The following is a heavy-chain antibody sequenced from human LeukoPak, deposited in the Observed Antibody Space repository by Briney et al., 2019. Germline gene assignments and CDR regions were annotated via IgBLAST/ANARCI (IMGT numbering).Heavy chain of an antibody. CDR2: IYTSGST. V-gene: IGHV4-61*02. J-gene: IGHJ4*02. CDR1: GGSISSGSYY. Sequence: SETLSLTCTVSGGSISSGSYYWSWIRQPAGKGLEWIGRIYTSGSTNYNPSLKSRVTISVDTSKNQFSLKLSSVTAADTAVYYCAVGGLAGDYWGQGTLVTVSS. CDR3: AVGGLAGDY.